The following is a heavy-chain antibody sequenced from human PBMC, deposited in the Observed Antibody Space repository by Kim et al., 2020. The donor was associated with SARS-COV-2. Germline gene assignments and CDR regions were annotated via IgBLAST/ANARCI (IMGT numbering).Heavy chain of an antibody. Sequence: STNYNPSLKRRVTISVDTPKNQFSLKLSSVTAADTAVYYCARVRFKWCDPWGQGTLVTVSS. V-gene: IGHV4-34*01. CDR2: ST. CDR3: ARVRFKWCDP. J-gene: IGHJ5*02. D-gene: IGHD3-16*01.